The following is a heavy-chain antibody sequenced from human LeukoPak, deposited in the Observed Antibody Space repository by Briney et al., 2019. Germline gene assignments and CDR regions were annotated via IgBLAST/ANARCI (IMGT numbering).Heavy chain of an antibody. Sequence: SETLSLTCTVSGGSISTYYWSWIRQPPGKGLEWIGYIYYSGSTNYNPSLKSRVTISVDTSKNQFSLKLSSVTAADTAVYYCASRKLGSDYWGQGTLVTVSS. CDR3: ASRKLGSDY. CDR2: IYYSGST. CDR1: GGSISTYY. D-gene: IGHD7-27*01. V-gene: IGHV4-59*01. J-gene: IGHJ4*02.